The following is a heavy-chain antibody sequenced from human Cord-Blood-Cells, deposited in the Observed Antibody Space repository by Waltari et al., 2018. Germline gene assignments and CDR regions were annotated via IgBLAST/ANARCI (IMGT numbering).Heavy chain of an antibody. V-gene: IGHV3-7*01. D-gene: IGHD6-13*01. J-gene: IGHJ4*02. CDR3: ARDYYSSSFDY. CDR1: AFTFSSFW. CDR2: IKQDGSEK. Sequence: EVQLVESGGGLVQPGGSLILSCAASAFTFSSFWLSWVRQAPGKGLEWVANIKQDGSEKYYVDSVKGRFTISRDNAKNSLYLQMNSLRAEDTAVYYCARDYYSSSFDYWGQGTLVTVSS.